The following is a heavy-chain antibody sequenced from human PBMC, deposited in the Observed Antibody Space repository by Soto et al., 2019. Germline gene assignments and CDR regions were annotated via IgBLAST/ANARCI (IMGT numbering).Heavy chain of an antibody. V-gene: IGHV3-11*01. J-gene: IGHJ4*02. CDR3: AKGSAVARPYYFDY. CDR1: GFTFSDYY. Sequence: PGGSLRLSCAASGFTFSDYYMSWIRQAPGKGLEWVSYISSSSITTYYADSVKGRFTISRDNSKDTLYLQMNGLRAEDTAVYYCAKGSAVARPYYFDYWGQGALVTVSS. CDR2: ISSSSITT. D-gene: IGHD6-13*01.